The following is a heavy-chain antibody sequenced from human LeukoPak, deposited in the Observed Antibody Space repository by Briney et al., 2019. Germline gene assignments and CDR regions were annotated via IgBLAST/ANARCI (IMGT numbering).Heavy chain of an antibody. CDR3: ARVVTPRYCSTPSCYWKGWFDP. CDR2: IIPIFGTA. D-gene: IGHD2-2*01. V-gene: IGHV1-69*13. Sequence: SVKVSCKASGGTFSRYAMSWVRQAPGQGLEWMGGIIPIFGTASFAQKFQGRVTITADESTGTAYMELSSLRSEDTAVYYCARVVTPRYCSTPSCYWKGWFDPWGQGTLVTVSS. J-gene: IGHJ5*02. CDR1: GGTFSRYA.